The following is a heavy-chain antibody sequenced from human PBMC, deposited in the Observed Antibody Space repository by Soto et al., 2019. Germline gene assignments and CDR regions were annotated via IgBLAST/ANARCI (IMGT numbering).Heavy chain of an antibody. D-gene: IGHD4-17*01. CDR2: IYHSGSA. CDR1: GGSISNNHFY. J-gene: IGHJ4*01. CDR3: ARELRAGDYICYCDY. Sequence: PSETLSLTCIVSGGSISNNHFYWGWIRLPPGKGLEWIGTIYHSGSAYFNPSLKSRVTMSVDTSKNRFSLKLTSVTAADTAVYYCARELRAGDYICYCDYWGHGTLVTVSS. V-gene: IGHV4-39*01.